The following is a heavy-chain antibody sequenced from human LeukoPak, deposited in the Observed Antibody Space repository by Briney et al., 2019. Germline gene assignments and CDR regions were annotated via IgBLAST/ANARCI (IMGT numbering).Heavy chain of an antibody. J-gene: IGHJ4*02. CDR1: GGSISSGDYY. Sequence: SQTLSLTCTVSGGSISSGDYYWSWIRQPPGKGLEWIGYIYYTGSTYYNPSLKSRVTISVDTSKNQFSLKLSSVTAADTAVYYCARGNTTYYYDSSGYSDYWGQGTLVTVSS. CDR3: ARGNTTYYYDSSGYSDY. V-gene: IGHV4-30-4*08. D-gene: IGHD3-22*01. CDR2: IYYTGST.